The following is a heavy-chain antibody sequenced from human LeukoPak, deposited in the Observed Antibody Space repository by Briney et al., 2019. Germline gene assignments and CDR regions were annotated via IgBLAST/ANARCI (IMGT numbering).Heavy chain of an antibody. CDR2: INWNGGST. Sequence: RAGGSLRLSCAASGFTFDDYGMSWVCQAPGKGLEWVSGINWNGGSTGYADSVKGRFTISRDNAKNSLYLQMNSLRAEDTALYYCARDRGSGYYDFWSGPRHFDYWGQGTLVTVSS. CDR3: ARDRGSGYYDFWSGPRHFDY. D-gene: IGHD3-3*01. CDR1: GFTFDDYG. J-gene: IGHJ4*02. V-gene: IGHV3-20*04.